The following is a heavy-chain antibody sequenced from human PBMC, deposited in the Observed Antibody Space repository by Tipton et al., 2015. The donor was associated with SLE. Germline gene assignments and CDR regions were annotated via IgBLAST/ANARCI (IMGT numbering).Heavy chain of an antibody. CDR3: ARPVDPGGERYPFDV. CDR1: GGSITSNSYY. J-gene: IGHJ3*01. Sequence: TLSLTCTVSGGSITSNSYYWGWIRQPPGEGLQWIGSIYYSGSTYYNPSLESRITISVDTSKNQFSLKLSSVTAEDTAGYYCARPVDPGGERYPFDVWGQGTMVTVSS. D-gene: IGHD1-1*01. CDR2: IYYSGST. V-gene: IGHV4-39*01.